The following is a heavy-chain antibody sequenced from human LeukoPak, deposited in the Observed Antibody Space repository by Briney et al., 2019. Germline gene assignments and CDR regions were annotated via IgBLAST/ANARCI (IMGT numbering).Heavy chain of an antibody. D-gene: IGHD3-22*01. V-gene: IGHV3-23*01. CDR2: ISGSGGST. CDR3: AKDGTYYYDSSGSYYYYYYMDV. Sequence: GGSLRLSCAASGFTFSSYAMSWVRQAPGKGLEWVSAISGSGGSTYYADSVKGRFTISRDNSKNTLYLQMNSLRAEDTAVYYCAKDGTYYYDSSGSYYYYYYMDVWGKGTTVTVSS. J-gene: IGHJ6*03. CDR1: GFTFSSYA.